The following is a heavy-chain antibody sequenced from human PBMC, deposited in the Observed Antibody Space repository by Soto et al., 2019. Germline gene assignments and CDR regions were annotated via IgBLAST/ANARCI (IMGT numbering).Heavy chain of an antibody. CDR3: ARTRHVSSWYGVWWFDP. Sequence: TLSLTCTVSGGSISSYYWSWIRQPPGKGLEWIGYINYSGNTNYNPSLKSRVTISVDTSKNQFSLKLSSVTAADTAVYYCARTRHVSSWYGVWWFDPWGQGTLVTVSS. V-gene: IGHV4-59*12. D-gene: IGHD6-13*01. J-gene: IGHJ5*02. CDR1: GGSISSYY. CDR2: INYSGNT.